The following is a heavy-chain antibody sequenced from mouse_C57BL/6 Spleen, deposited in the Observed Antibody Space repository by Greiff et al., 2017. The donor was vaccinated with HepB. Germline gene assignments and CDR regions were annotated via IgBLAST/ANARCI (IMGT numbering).Heavy chain of an antibody. CDR2: IDPSDSYT. D-gene: IGHD1-1*01. V-gene: IGHV1-50*01. CDR3: ARAVVARRGYFDV. Sequence: QVQLKQPGAELVKPGASVKLSCKASGYTFTSYWMQWVKQRPGQGLEWIGEIDPSDSYTNYNQKFKGKATLTVDTSSSTAYMQLSSLTSEDSAVYYCARAVVARRGYFDVWGTGTTVTVSS. CDR1: GYTFTSYW. J-gene: IGHJ1*03.